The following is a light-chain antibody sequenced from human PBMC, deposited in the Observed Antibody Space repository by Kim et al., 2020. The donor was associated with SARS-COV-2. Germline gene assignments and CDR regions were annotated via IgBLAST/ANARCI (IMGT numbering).Light chain of an antibody. J-gene: IGLJ3*02. V-gene: IGLV1-44*01. CDR1: SSNIGSNT. CDR3: SAWDGSLNGWV. Sequence: QSVLTQPPSASGTPGQRVTISCSGSSSNIGSNTVNWYQQLPGTAPKLLIYSNNQRPSGVPDRFSGSKSGTSASLAISGLQSEDEADYHCSAWDGSLNGWVFGGGTQLTVL. CDR2: SNN.